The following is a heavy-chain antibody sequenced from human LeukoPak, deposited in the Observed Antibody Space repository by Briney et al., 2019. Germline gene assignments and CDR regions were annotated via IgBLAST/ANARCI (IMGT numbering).Heavy chain of an antibody. CDR1: GFTFSSYA. V-gene: IGHV3-30-3*01. CDR2: ISYDGGNK. J-gene: IGHJ4*02. Sequence: GGSLRLSCAASGFTFSSYAMHWVRQAPGKGLEWVAVISYDGGNKYYADSVKGRFTISRDNSKNTLYLQMNSLRAEDTAVYYCAREHKTFDYWGQGILVTVSS. CDR3: AREHKTFDY.